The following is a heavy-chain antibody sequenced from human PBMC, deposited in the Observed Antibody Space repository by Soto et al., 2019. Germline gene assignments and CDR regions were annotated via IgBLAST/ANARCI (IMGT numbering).Heavy chain of an antibody. CDR3: AGERHCSSTSCQTIDYYYYGMDV. V-gene: IGHV1-69*13. Sequence: VASVKVSCKASGGTFSSYAISWVRQAPGQGLEWMGGIIPIFGTANYAQKFQGRVTITADESTSTAYMELSSLRSEDTAVYYCAGERHCSSTSCQTIDYYYYGMDVWGQGTTVTVSS. J-gene: IGHJ6*02. CDR1: GGTFSSYA. CDR2: IIPIFGTA. D-gene: IGHD2-2*01.